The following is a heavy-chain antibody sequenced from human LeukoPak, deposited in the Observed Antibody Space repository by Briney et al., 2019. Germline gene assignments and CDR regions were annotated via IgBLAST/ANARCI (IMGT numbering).Heavy chain of an antibody. CDR2: IIPIFGTA. Sequence: ASVKVSCKASGGTFSSYAISWVRQAPGQGLEWMGRIIPIFGTANYAQKFQGRVTITTDESTSTAYMELSSLRSEDTAVYYCARQRLPVACTPRLDYWGQGTLVTVSS. CDR1: GGTFSSYA. J-gene: IGHJ4*02. D-gene: IGHD6-19*01. V-gene: IGHV1-69*05. CDR3: ARQRLPVACTPRLDY.